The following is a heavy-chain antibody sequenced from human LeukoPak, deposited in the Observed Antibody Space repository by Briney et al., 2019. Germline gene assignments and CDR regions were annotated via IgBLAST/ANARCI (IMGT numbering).Heavy chain of an antibody. J-gene: IGHJ4*02. V-gene: IGHV3-23*01. CDR1: GFTFSTHA. Sequence: GGSLRLSCAASGFTFSTHAMNSVCQAPGKGLEWVSTISGSGVSAYYADSVKGRFSIYRDNSKNTLYLQMNSLRVADTAVYYCGKDKSHGDRLFDYSGQGTLVTVSS. CDR3: GKDKSHGDRLFDY. CDR2: ISGSGVSA. D-gene: IGHD4-17*01.